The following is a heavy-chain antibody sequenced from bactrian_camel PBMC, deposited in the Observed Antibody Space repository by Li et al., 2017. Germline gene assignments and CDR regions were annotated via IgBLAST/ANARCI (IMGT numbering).Heavy chain of an antibody. CDR2: INLSGGAA. CDR1: GPTSGDIC. Sequence: VQLVESGGGSAQAGGSLRVSCLARGPTSGDICMGWFRQAPGNEHENVAFINLSGGAAYYTDSVRGRFTIFRDNAKNTVYLQLNSLKTEDMAMYYCARGPEAGGWYLDYNYWGQGTQVTVS. J-gene: IGHJ4*01. V-gene: IGHV3S60*01. D-gene: IGHD6*01. CDR3: ARGPEAGGWYLDYNY.